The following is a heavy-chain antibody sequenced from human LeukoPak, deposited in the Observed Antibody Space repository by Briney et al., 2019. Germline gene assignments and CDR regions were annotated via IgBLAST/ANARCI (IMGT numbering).Heavy chain of an antibody. CDR1: GFSFSNYA. CDR3: AKDLEFSGYDALDI. Sequence: GGSLRLSCAASGFSFSNYAMSWVRQAPGKGLEWLSSISGRRGGTNHADSVKGRFTISRDNSRNTLYLQMNSLRAEDTAIYYCAKDLEFSGYDALDIWGQGTWSPS. V-gene: IGHV3-23*01. J-gene: IGHJ3*02. D-gene: IGHD5-12*01. CDR2: ISGRRGGT.